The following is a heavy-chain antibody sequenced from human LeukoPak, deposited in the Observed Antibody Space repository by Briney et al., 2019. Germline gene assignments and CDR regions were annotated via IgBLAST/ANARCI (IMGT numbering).Heavy chain of an antibody. CDR2: IYYSGST. CDR1: GGSISIYY. V-gene: IGHV4-59*01. CDR3: ARASGYSSSWYWFDP. Sequence: SQTLSLTCTVSGGSISIYYWSWIRHPPGKGLEWIGYIYYSGSTNYNPSLKSRVTISVDTSKNQFSLKLSSVTAADTAVYYCARASGYSSSWYWFDPWGQGTLVTVSS. D-gene: IGHD6-13*01. J-gene: IGHJ5*02.